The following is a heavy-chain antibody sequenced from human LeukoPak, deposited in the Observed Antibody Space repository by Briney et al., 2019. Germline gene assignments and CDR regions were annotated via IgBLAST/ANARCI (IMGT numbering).Heavy chain of an antibody. D-gene: IGHD3-10*01. J-gene: IGHJ4*02. CDR3: ARRIVTYYYGSGLDY. CDR1: GFTFSSYW. Sequence: GGSLRLSCAASGFTFSSYWMSWVRQAPGKGLEWVANIKQDESEEYYVDSVKGRFTISRDNAKNLLYLQMNSLRAEDTAVYFCARRIVTYYYGSGLDYWGQGTLVTVSS. CDR2: IKQDESEE. V-gene: IGHV3-7*01.